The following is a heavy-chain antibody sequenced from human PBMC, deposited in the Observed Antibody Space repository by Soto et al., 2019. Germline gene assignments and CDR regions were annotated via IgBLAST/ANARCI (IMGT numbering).Heavy chain of an antibody. CDR3: ARVAPEYSSTPRRFDF. D-gene: IGHD6-13*01. CDR2: INPNSGGT. J-gene: IGHJ4*02. CDR1: GYTFTGYY. V-gene: IGHV1-2*04. Sequence: ASVKVSCKASGYTFTGYYMHWVRQAPGQGLEWMGWINPNSGGTNYAQKFQGWVTMTRDTSISTAYMELNSLRAEDTAVYHCARVAPEYSSTPRRFDFWGQGTLVTVSS.